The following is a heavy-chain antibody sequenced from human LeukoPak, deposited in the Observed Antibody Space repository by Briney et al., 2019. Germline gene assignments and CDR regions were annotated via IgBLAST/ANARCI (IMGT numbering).Heavy chain of an antibody. CDR1: GFTFEDYA. CDR3: AKDEGWWDLHFDH. V-gene: IGHV3-9*01. CDR2: ITWNSGNI. D-gene: IGHD2-15*01. Sequence: PGRSLRLSCVASGFTFEDYAVHWVRQAPGKGLEWVSGITWNSGNIAYADSVKGRFAISRDNAKSSLYLQMNSLRTEDTALYFCAKDEGWWDLHFDHWGQGTLVTVSS. J-gene: IGHJ4*02.